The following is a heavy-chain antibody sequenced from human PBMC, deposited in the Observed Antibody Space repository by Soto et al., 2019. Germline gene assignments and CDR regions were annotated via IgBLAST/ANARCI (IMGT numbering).Heavy chain of an antibody. CDR1: CGSISSSTYH. J-gene: IGHJ6*02. V-gene: IGHV4-39*01. Sequence: SETLSLTCSVSCGSISSSTYHWGWIRQPPGKGLEWIGNIYYSGSTYYNPSLKSRIAISVDTSKNQFSLKLSSVTAADTAVYYCARIPARYSTSSPWGYYYYGMDVWGQGTTVTVSS. CDR3: ARIPARYSTSSPWGYYYYGMDV. D-gene: IGHD6-6*01. CDR2: IYYSGST.